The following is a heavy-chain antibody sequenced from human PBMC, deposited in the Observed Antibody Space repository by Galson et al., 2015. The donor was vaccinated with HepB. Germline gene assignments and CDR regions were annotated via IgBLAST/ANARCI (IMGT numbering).Heavy chain of an antibody. D-gene: IGHD5-18*01. Sequence: SLRLSCAASGFTFSGSAMHWVRQASGKGLEWVGRIRSKANSYATAYAASVKGRFTISRDDSKNTAYLQMNSLKTEDTAVYYCTRGQGYSYGLGWFDPWGQGTLVTVSS. CDR1: GFTFSGSA. CDR3: TRGQGYSYGLGWFDP. CDR2: IRSKANSYAT. V-gene: IGHV3-73*01. J-gene: IGHJ5*02.